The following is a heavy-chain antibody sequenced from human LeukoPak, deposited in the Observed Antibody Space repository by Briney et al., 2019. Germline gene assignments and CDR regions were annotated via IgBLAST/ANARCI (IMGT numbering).Heavy chain of an antibody. D-gene: IGHD5-18*01. CDR3: ARGRGYNYGYSDY. J-gene: IGHJ4*02. CDR2: ISWNSGSI. V-gene: IGHV3-9*01. CDR1: GFTFDDYA. Sequence: PGGFLRLSCAASGFTFDDYAMHWVRQAPGKGLEWVSGISWNSGSIGYADSVKGQFTISRDNAKNSLYLQMNSLRAEDTAVYYCARGRGYNYGYSDYWGQGTLVTVSS.